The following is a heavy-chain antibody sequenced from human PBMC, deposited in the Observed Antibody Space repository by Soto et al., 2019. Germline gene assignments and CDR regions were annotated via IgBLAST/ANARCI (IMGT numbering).Heavy chain of an antibody. V-gene: IGHV3-9*01. D-gene: IGHD3-22*01. CDR1: GFTFDDYA. CDR3: AKDNGGYYDSSGNFEY. CDR2: ISWNSGSL. J-gene: IGHJ4*02. Sequence: EVQLVESGGGLVQPGRCLRLSCAASGFTFDDYAMHWVRQAPGKGLEWVSGISWNSGSLGYGDSVKGRFTISRDNAKNSLYLQMNSLRPEDTAFYYCAKDNGGYYDSSGNFEYWGQGTLVTVSS.